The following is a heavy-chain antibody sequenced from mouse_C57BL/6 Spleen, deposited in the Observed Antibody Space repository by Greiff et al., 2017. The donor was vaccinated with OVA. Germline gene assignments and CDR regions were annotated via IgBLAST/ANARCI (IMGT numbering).Heavy chain of an antibody. CDR2: IYPGDGDT. CDR3: ARGSLTTVPAWFAY. Sequence: VQLQQSGAELVKPGASVKISCKASGYAFSSYWMNWVKQRPGKGLEWIGQIYPGDGDTNYNGKFKGKATLTADKSSSTAYMQLSSLTSEDSAVYFCARGSLTTVPAWFAYWGQGTLVTVSA. V-gene: IGHV1-80*01. D-gene: IGHD1-1*01. J-gene: IGHJ3*01. CDR1: GYAFSSYW.